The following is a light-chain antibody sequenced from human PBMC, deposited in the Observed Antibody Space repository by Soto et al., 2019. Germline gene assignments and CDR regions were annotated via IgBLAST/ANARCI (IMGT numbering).Light chain of an antibody. Sequence: QSALTQPASVSGSPGQSITISCTGTSSDVGGYNYVSWYQQHPGKAPKLMIYEVSNRPSGVSNRFSGSKSGNTASLTISGDQAEDEADYYCSSYTSSTVVFGGGTKLTVL. CDR3: SSYTSSTVV. CDR2: EVS. V-gene: IGLV2-14*01. J-gene: IGLJ2*01. CDR1: SSDVGGYNY.